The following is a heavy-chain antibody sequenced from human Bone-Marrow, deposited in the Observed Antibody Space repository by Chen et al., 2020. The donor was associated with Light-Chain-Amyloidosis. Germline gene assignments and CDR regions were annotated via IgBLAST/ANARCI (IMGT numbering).Heavy chain of an antibody. V-gene: IGHV1-3*01. Sequence: QVQLVQSGAEVKKPGASVTVSCKASGYTFTTSGIHWVRQAPGQSLEWMGWINAVNGNTRYSQKFQGRVTITRDTSATTAYMELSSLRSEDTAVCYCARSPYDSSGYFFRWFAPWGQGTQVTVSS. D-gene: IGHD3-22*01. CDR3: ARSPYDSSGYFFRWFAP. CDR2: INAVNGNT. CDR1: GYTFTTSG. J-gene: IGHJ5*02.